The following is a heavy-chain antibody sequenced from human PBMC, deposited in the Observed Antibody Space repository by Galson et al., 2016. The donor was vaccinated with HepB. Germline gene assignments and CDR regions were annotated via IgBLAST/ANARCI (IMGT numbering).Heavy chain of an antibody. D-gene: IGHD2-8*02. Sequence: SLRLSCATSGFTFSTYWMSWVRQAPGKGLEWVSFISSSSSYIHYADSVKGRFTISRDNAKNSLYLQMNSLRAEDTAVYYCAREKVVYRTTSFNDGVDVWGLGTTVTVSS. CDR3: AREKVVYRTTSFNDGVDV. V-gene: IGHV3-21*01. CDR1: GFTFSTYW. CDR2: ISSSSSYI. J-gene: IGHJ6*02.